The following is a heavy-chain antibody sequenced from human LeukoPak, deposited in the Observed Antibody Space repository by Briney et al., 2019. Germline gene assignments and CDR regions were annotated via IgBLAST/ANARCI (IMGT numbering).Heavy chain of an antibody. CDR3: ARSGLCLGCFYMDV. D-gene: IGHD3-10*01. Sequence: ASVKVSCKASGYTFTGYYMHWVRQAPGQGLEWMGWINPNSGGTNYAQKFQGRVTMTRDTSISTAYMELSRLRSDDTAVYYCARSGLCLGCFYMDVWGKGTTVTVSS. V-gene: IGHV1-2*02. J-gene: IGHJ6*03. CDR2: INPNSGGT. CDR1: GYTFTGYY.